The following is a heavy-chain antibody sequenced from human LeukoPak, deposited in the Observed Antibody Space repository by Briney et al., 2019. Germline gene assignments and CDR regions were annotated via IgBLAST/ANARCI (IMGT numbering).Heavy chain of an antibody. Sequence: GASVTVSCKASGYTFTSYYMHWVRQAPGQGLEWMGIINPSGGSTSYAQKFQGRVTMTRDTSTSTVYMELSSLRSEDTAVYYCARDFAYSGSYRGGLDYWGQGTLVTVSS. CDR2: INPSGGST. CDR3: ARDFAYSGSYRGGLDY. V-gene: IGHV1-46*01. D-gene: IGHD1-26*01. CDR1: GYTFTSYY. J-gene: IGHJ4*02.